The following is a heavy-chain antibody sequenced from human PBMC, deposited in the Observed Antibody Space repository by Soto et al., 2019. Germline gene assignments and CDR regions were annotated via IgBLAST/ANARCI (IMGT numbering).Heavy chain of an antibody. Sequence: SETLSLTCTVSGGSISSGGYYWSWIRQHPGKGLEWIGYIYYSGSTYYNPSLKSRVTISVDTSKNQFSLKLSSVTAADTAVYYCSRSSITLRVVSERGKGTLVTVSS. CDR3: SRSSITLRVVSE. CDR2: IYYSGST. J-gene: IGHJ1*01. CDR1: GGSISSGGYY. D-gene: IGHD3-22*01. V-gene: IGHV4-31*03.